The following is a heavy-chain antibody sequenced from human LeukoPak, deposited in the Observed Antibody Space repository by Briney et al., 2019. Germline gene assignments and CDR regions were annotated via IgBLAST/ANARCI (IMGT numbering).Heavy chain of an antibody. CDR3: ASVSSGSYFGYYYYYMDV. V-gene: IGHV3-74*01. CDR1: GFTFSNYW. D-gene: IGHD1-26*01. J-gene: IGHJ6*03. Sequence: GGSLRLSCAASGFTFSNYWMHWVRQAPGKGLVWVSRINSDGSSTSYADSVKGRFTISRDNAKNTLYLQMNSLRAEDTAVYYCASVSSGSYFGYYYYYMDVWGKGTTVTVSS. CDR2: INSDGSST.